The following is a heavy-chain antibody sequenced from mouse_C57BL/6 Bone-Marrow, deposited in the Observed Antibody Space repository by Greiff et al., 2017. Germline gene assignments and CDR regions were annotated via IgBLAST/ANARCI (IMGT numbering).Heavy chain of an antibody. CDR2: ISYSGST. CDR3: ARAGDYDYAMDY. Sequence: VQLQESGPGMVKPSQSLSLTCTVTGYSITSGYDWHWIRHFPGNKLEWMGYISYSGSTTYNPSLKSRISITHDTSKNHFFLKLNSVTTEDTATYYCARAGDYDYAMDYGGQGTSVTVSS. J-gene: IGHJ4*01. D-gene: IGHD2-4*01. V-gene: IGHV3-1*01. CDR1: GYSITSGYD.